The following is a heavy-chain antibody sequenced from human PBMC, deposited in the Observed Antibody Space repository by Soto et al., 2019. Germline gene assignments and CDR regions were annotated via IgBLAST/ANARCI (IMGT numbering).Heavy chain of an antibody. CDR3: ARAYHYGLDV. Sequence: QVQLQQSGPGLVKPSQTLSLTCTVSGGSISNGDYFWSWIRQPPGKGLEWIGYIYYSGSSSYNPSLXXRITISLDTSKNQFSLRLTSVTAADTAVYYCARAYHYGLDVWGQGTSVTVSS. J-gene: IGHJ6*02. CDR2: IYYSGSS. CDR1: GGSISNGDYF. V-gene: IGHV4-30-4*01.